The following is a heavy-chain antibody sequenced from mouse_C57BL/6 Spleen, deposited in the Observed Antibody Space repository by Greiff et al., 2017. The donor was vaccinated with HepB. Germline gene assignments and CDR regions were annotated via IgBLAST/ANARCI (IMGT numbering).Heavy chain of an antibody. Sequence: VQLQQPGAELVRPGSSVKLSCKASGYTFTSYWMDWVKQRPGQGLEWIGNIYPSDSETHYNQKFKDKATLTVDKSSSTAYMQLSSLTSEDSAVYYCARDYDYDFDYWGQGTTLTVSS. CDR3: ARDYDYDFDY. CDR1: GYTFTSYW. V-gene: IGHV1-61*01. CDR2: IYPSDSET. J-gene: IGHJ2*01. D-gene: IGHD2-4*01.